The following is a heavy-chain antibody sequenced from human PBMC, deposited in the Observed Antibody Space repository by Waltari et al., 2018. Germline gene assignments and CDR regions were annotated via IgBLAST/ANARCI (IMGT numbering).Heavy chain of an antibody. CDR1: GFTFSSFA. D-gene: IGHD2-15*01. V-gene: IGHV3-30*01. CDR2: ISYDGGTK. CDR3: ASVGLRYRVGPGDY. J-gene: IGHJ4*02. Sequence: QVQLVESGGGVVQPGRSLRLSCAASGFTFSSFALHWVRQAPGKGLEWVAVISYDGGTKYYADSVKGRFTISRDNSKHTLYLQMDSLRPEDTAVYYCASVGLRYRVGPGDYWGQGTLVTVSS.